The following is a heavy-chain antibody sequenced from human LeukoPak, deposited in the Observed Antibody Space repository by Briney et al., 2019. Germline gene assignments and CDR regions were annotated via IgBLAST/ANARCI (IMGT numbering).Heavy chain of an antibody. Sequence: SETLSLTCAVYGGSFSGYYWSWIRQPPGKGLEWIGEINHSGSTNYNPSLKSRVTISVDTSKNQFSLKLSSVTAADTAVYYCASTPRGYKYGSGSYDYWGQGTLVTVSS. D-gene: IGHD3-10*01. J-gene: IGHJ4*02. CDR2: INHSGST. CDR3: ASTPRGYKYGSGSYDY. CDR1: GGSFSGYY. V-gene: IGHV4-34*01.